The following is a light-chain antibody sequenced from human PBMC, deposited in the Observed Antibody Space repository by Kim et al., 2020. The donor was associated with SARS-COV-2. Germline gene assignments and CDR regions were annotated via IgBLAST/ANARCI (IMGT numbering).Light chain of an antibody. CDR2: DAS. J-gene: IGKJ4*01. V-gene: IGKV1-33*01. CDR1: QDISNY. CDR3: HQNDKILALA. Sequence: DIQMTQSPSSLSASVEDRVTITCQASQDISNYLNWYQQKPGKAPKLLIYDASNLETGVPSRFSGSGSGTDFTFTISSLQPEDIATYYFHQNDKILALAFGAGTKVDIK.